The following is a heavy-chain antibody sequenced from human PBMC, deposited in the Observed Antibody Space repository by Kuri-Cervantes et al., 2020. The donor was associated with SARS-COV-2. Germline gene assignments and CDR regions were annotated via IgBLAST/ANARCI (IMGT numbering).Heavy chain of an antibody. J-gene: IGHJ5*02. V-gene: IGHV1-24*01. CDR1: GYTLTELS. Sequence: ASVTVSCKVSGYTLTELSMHWVRPAPGKGLEWMGGFDPEDGETIYAQKLQGRVTMTEDSSTGTAYLVLSSLRSEDTAVYYCATAAIVGVTRWFDPWGQGTLVTVSS. D-gene: IGHD1-26*01. CDR2: FDPEDGET. CDR3: ATAAIVGVTRWFDP.